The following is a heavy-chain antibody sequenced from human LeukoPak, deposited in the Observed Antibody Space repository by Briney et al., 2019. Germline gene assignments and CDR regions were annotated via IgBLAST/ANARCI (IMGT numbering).Heavy chain of an antibody. CDR2: INWNCGST. CDR3: AAHGDYDWRYYSIDV. V-gene: IGHV3-20*03. J-gene: IGHJ6*03. Sequence: INWNCGSTGYADSVKAPFTISRDNAKNSLYLQMTSLRAEDTALYYCAAHGDYDWRYYSIDVWGKGTTVTVSS. D-gene: IGHD4-17*01.